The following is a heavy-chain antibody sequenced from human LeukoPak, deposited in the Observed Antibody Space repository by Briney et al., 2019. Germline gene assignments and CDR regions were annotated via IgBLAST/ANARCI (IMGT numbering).Heavy chain of an antibody. CDR1: GGSLSSYY. D-gene: IGHD6-13*01. J-gene: IGHJ3*02. V-gene: IGHV4-59*01. CDR3: ARVGIADAFDI. CDR2: IYYSGST. Sequence: SETLSLTCSVSGGSLSSYYWSWIRQPPGKGLEWIGYIYYSGSTNYNPSLKSRVTISVDTSKNQFSLKLSSVTAADTAVYYCARVGIADAFDIWGQGTMVTVSS.